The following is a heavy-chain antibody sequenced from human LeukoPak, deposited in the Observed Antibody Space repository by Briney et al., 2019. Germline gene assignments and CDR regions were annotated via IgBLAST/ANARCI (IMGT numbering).Heavy chain of an antibody. V-gene: IGHV5-51*01. CDR3: ARHGGGYCRSTSCYLFDP. Sequence: GESLKISCKASGYSFTTYWIGWVRQMPGKGLEWMWIIYPGDSDTTYSPSFQGQVTISADKSISTAYLQWSSLKASDTAMYYCARHGGGYCRSTSCYLFDPWGQGTLVTVSS. CDR1: GYSFTTYW. D-gene: IGHD2-2*01. CDR2: IYPGDSDT. J-gene: IGHJ5*02.